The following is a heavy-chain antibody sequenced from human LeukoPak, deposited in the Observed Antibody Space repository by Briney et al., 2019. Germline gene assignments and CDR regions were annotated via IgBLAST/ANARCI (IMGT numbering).Heavy chain of an antibody. J-gene: IGHJ4*02. CDR3: ARDLRYFDWDY. CDR1: GYSISSGYY. D-gene: IGHD3-9*01. Sequence: SETLSLTCAVSGYSISSGYYWGWIRQPPGKGLEWIGSIYHSGSAYYIPSLKSRVTISVDTSKNQFSLKLSSVTAADTAVYYCARDLRYFDWDYWGQGTLVTVSS. V-gene: IGHV4-38-2*02. CDR2: IYHSGSA.